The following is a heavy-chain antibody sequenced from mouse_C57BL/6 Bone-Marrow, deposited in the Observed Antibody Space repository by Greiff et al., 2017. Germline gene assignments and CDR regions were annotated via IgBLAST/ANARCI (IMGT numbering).Heavy chain of an antibody. Sequence: QVQLKQPGAELVRPGTSVKLSCKASGYTFTSYWMHWVKQRPGQGLEWIGVIDPSDSYTNYNQKFKGKATLTVDTSSSTAYMQLISLTSEDSAVYYCARREDDYDGFDYWGQGTTLTVSS. CDR2: IDPSDSYT. J-gene: IGHJ2*01. D-gene: IGHD2-4*01. CDR3: ARREDDYDGFDY. V-gene: IGHV1-59*01. CDR1: GYTFTSYW.